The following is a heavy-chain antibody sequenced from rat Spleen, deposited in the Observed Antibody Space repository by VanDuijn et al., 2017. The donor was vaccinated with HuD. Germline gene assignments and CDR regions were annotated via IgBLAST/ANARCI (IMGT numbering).Heavy chain of an antibody. J-gene: IGHJ2*01. CDR2: INTAGST. D-gene: IGHD1-1*01. V-gene: IGHV3-3*01. CDR3: ARSPYYYNNGEFDY. Sequence: EVQLQESGPGLVKPSQSLSLTCSVTGYSIPSSYRWNWIRKFPGNKLEWMGYINTAGSTNYNPSLKNRISITRDTSKNQFFLQVNSVTTEDSATYYCARSPYYYNNGEFDYWGQGVMVSVSS. CDR1: GYSIPSSYR.